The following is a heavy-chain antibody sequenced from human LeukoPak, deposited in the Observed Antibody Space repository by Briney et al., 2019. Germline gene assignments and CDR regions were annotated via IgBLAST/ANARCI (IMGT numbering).Heavy chain of an antibody. Sequence: SVKVSCKTSGYTFTTYGLTWVRQAPGQGLEWMGGIIPIFGTANYAQKFQGRVTITADKSTSTAYMELSSLRSEDTAVYYCAREVLGGSGSYYPTHYYYYMDVWGKGTTVTVSS. CDR2: IIPIFGTA. D-gene: IGHD3-10*01. V-gene: IGHV1-69*06. CDR1: GYTFTTYG. CDR3: AREVLGGSGSYYPTHYYYYMDV. J-gene: IGHJ6*03.